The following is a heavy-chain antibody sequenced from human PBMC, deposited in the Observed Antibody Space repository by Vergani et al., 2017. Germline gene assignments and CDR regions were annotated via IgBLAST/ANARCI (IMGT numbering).Heavy chain of an antibody. V-gene: IGHV4-34*01. CDR2: INHSGST. CDR3: ARGLGEWERYDYYYYMDV. D-gene: IGHD1-26*01. J-gene: IGHJ6*03. CDR1: GGSFSGYY. Sequence: QVQLQQWGAGLLKPSETLSLTCAVYGGSFSGYYWSWIRQPPGKGLEWIGEINHSGSTNYNPSLKSRVIISVDTSKNQFSLKLNSVTAADAAVYYCARGLGEWERYDYYYYMDVWDKGTTVTVSS.